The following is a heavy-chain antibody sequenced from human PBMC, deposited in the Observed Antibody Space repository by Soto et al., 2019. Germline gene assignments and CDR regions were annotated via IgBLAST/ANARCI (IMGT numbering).Heavy chain of an antibody. J-gene: IGHJ5*02. Sequence: GESLKISCRTSGYKFTSSWIAWVRQMPGKGLEWMGIIFPSDSDARYSPSFQGQVTISADRSTSTVFLQWASLKASDTAVYFCARKDKSGYFNWFDPWGQGTLVTVSS. V-gene: IGHV5-51*01. CDR3: ARKDKSGYFNWFDP. CDR2: IFPSDSDA. D-gene: IGHD3-22*01. CDR1: GYKFTSSW.